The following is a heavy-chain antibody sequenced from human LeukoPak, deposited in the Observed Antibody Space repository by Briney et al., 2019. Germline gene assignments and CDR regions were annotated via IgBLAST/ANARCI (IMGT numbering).Heavy chain of an antibody. CDR3: ARHGYYYDSSGYYWFDP. CDR1: GGSISSYY. CDR2: IYYSGST. J-gene: IGHJ5*02. V-gene: IGHV4-59*08. D-gene: IGHD3-22*01. Sequence: SETLSLTCTVSGGSISSYYWSWIRQPPGKGLEWIGYIYYSGSTNYNPSLKSRVTISVDTSKNQFSLKLSSVTAADTAVYYCARHGYYYDSSGYYWFDPWGQGTLVTVSS.